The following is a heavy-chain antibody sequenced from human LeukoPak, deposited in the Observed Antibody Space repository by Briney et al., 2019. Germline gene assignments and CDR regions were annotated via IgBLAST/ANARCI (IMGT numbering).Heavy chain of an antibody. Sequence: PGGSLRLSCAASGFTFSSYAMSWVRQAPGKGLEWVSAISGDGEGTYYADSVKGRFTISRDNSKNTLYLQMNSLRAEDTAVYYCAKGWCSGGSCYPDYWGQGTLVTVSS. D-gene: IGHD2-15*01. CDR1: GFTFSSYA. CDR3: AKGWCSGGSCYPDY. J-gene: IGHJ4*02. V-gene: IGHV3-23*01. CDR2: ISGDGEGT.